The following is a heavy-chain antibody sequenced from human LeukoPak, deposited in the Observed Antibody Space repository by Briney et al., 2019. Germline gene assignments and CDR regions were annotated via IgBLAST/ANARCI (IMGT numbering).Heavy chain of an antibody. J-gene: IGHJ4*02. V-gene: IGHV5-51*01. D-gene: IGHD6-13*01. CDR1: GYSFTNYW. CDR2: ISPDGSDT. Sequence: GESLKISCKGSGYSFTNYWIGWVRQMPGKGLEWMGIISPDGSDTRSSPSFQGQVTISADKSITTAYLQWSSLKASDTAMYYCARLTSSWSFDYWGQGTLVTVSS. CDR3: ARLTSSWSFDY.